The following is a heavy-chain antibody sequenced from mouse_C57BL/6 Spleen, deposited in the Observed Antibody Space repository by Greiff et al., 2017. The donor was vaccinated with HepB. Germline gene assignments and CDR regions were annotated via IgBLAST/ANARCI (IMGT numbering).Heavy chain of an antibody. CDR1: GYTFTSYW. CDR2: IDPSDSYT. V-gene: IGHV1-69*01. Sequence: QVHVKQPGAELVMPGASVKLSCKASGYTFTSYWMHWVKQRPGQGLEWIGEIDPSDSYTNYNQKFKGKSTLTVDKSSSTAYMQLSSLTSEDSAVYYCARSAGTGEFAYWGQGTLVTVSA. J-gene: IGHJ3*01. CDR3: ARSAGTGEFAY. D-gene: IGHD4-1*01.